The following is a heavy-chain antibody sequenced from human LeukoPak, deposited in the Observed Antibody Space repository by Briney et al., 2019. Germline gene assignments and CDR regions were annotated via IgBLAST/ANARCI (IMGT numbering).Heavy chain of an antibody. CDR1: GFTFSSYW. D-gene: IGHD3-10*01. J-gene: IGHJ3*02. V-gene: IGHV3-7*01. CDR2: IKQDGSEK. CDR3: ARGGFGELVHAFDI. Sequence: GGSLRLSCAASGFTFSSYWMSWVRQAPGKGLEWVANIKQDGSEKYYVDSVKGRFTISRDNAKNSLYLQMNSLRAEDTAVYYCARGGFGELVHAFDIWGQGTMVTVSS.